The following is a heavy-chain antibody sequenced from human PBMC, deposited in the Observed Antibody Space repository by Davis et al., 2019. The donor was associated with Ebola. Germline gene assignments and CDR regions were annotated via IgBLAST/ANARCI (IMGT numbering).Heavy chain of an antibody. CDR2: IHPGDSDT. D-gene: IGHD5-24*01. Sequence: GESLKISCKGSRYSFTSYWIGWVRQLPGKGLEWLGLIHPGDSDTRYSPSFQGQVTISADKSINTAFLQWSSLKASDTAMYYCARRDAYNRPLDYWGQGTLVTVSS. CDR1: RYSFTSYW. CDR3: ARRDAYNRPLDY. V-gene: IGHV5-51*01. J-gene: IGHJ4*02.